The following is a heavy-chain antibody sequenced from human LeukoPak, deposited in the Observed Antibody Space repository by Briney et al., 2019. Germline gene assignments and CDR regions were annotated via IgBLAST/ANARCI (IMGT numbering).Heavy chain of an antibody. V-gene: IGHV3-23*01. J-gene: IGHJ6*03. D-gene: IGHD2-15*01. CDR1: GITFSSYG. Sequence: GGSLRLSCAASGITFSSYGMSWVRQAPGKGLEWVSSISSTGGTTYYADSVKGRFTISRDNSKNTLYLQMNSLRAEDTAIYYCAKKGQRGGYCYGCSLYPYFYYYLDGWGKGATVTI. CDR2: ISSTGGTT. CDR3: AKKGQRGGYCYGCSLYPYFYYYLDG.